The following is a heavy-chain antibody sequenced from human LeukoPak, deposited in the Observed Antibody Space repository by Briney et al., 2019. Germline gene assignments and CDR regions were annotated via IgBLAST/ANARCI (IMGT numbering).Heavy chain of an antibody. D-gene: IGHD3-10*01. CDR1: DASFSGYY. V-gene: IGHV4-34*01. Sequence: SETLSVTCAIYDASFSGYYWSWIRQPPGKGLEWIGEIHPSGSPSYNPSLESRTIISVDASKNQFSLILNSVTAADTALYFCSRGGDASKAGKYWGQGALVTVSS. J-gene: IGHJ4*02. CDR2: IHPSGSP. CDR3: SRGGDASKAGKY.